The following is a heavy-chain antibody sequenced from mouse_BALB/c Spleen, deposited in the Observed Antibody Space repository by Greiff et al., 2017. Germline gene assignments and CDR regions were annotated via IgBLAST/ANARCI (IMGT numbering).Heavy chain of an antibody. D-gene: IGHD2-10*02. V-gene: IGHV5-6*03. CDR2: ISSGGSYT. CDR1: GFTFSSYG. CDR3: ARPGYGNYEEDYAMDY. J-gene: IGHJ4*01. Sequence: EVMLVESGGGLVKPGGSLKLSCAASGFTFSSYGMSWVRQTPDKRLEWVATISSGGSYTYYPDSVKGRFTISRDNAKNTMYLQMSSLKSEDTAMYYCARPGYGNYEEDYAMDYWGQGTSVTVSS.